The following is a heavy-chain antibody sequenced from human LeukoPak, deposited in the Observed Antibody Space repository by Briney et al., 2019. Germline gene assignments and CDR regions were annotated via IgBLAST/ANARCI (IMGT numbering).Heavy chain of an antibody. CDR2: IKYDGTIK. CDR3: AKSGRDSSTDYFDY. J-gene: IGHJ4*02. D-gene: IGHD3-22*01. CDR1: GFTFSSYG. Sequence: GGSLRLSCAASGFTFSSYGMEWVRQVPGKGLEWVAFIKYDGTIKYYADSVKGRFTISRDNSKNTLYMQMNSLRAEDTAVYYCAKSGRDSSTDYFDYWGQGTLVTVSS. V-gene: IGHV3-30*02.